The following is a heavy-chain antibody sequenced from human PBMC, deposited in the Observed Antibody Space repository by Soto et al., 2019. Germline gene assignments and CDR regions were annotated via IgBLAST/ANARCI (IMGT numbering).Heavy chain of an antibody. D-gene: IGHD2-2*01. CDR2: IYYSGST. CDR1: GGSISSYY. V-gene: IGHV4-59*08. CDR3: ATRYASSFAY. J-gene: IGHJ4*02. Sequence: QVQLQESGPGLVKPSETLSLTCTVSGGSISSYYWSWIRQPPGKGLEWIGYIYYSGSTNYNPSLKTRVTTPVDTSKTQLSLNLSSVPAADTAVYSSATRYASSFAYWRQGTLVTVSS.